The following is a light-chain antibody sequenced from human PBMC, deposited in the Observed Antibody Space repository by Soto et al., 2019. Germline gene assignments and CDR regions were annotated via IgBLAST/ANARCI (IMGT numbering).Light chain of an antibody. J-gene: IGLJ3*02. Sequence: QSALTQPASVSGSPGQSITISCTGTSSDVGDYNFVSWYQHHPGKAPKLIIYEVDARPSGISDRFSGSRSGNTASLTISGLQDEDEADYVCISYANSNTLLWVFGGGTKLTVL. CDR1: SSDVGDYNF. CDR2: EVD. CDR3: ISYANSNTLLWV. V-gene: IGLV2-14*01.